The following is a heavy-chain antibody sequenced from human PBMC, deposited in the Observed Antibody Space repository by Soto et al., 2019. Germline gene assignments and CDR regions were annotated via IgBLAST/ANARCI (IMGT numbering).Heavy chain of an antibody. Sequence: GGSLRLSCAASGFTFSSFAMNWVRQAPGKGLEWVAVISGNATSTYYADSVKGRFTISRENSKNTMYLQMNSLRAEDTAVYYCAKKAGSISRYGLDVWGQGTTVTVSS. V-gene: IGHV3-23*01. CDR3: AKKAGSISRYGLDV. CDR2: ISGNATST. CDR1: GFTFSSFA. D-gene: IGHD6-13*01. J-gene: IGHJ6*02.